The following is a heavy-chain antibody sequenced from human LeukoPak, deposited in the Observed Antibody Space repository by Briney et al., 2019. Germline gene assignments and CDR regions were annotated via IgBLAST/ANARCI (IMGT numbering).Heavy chain of an antibody. D-gene: IGHD1-26*01. CDR3: ARDGLVGATINWFDP. CDR1: GGTFSSYA. V-gene: IGHV1-69*13. Sequence: SVKVSCKASGGTFSSYAISWVRQAPGQGLEWMGGIIPIFGTANYAQKFQGRVTITADESTSTAYMELSSLRSEDTAVYYCARDGLVGATINWFDPWGQGTLVTVSS. J-gene: IGHJ5*02. CDR2: IIPIFGTA.